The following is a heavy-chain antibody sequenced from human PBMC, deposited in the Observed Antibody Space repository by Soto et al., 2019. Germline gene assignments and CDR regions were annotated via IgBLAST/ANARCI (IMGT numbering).Heavy chain of an antibody. CDR2: ISAYNGNT. J-gene: IGHJ3*02. V-gene: IGHV1-18*01. D-gene: IGHD2-15*01. Sequence: GXSVKFSCNASGYTFTSYGISWVRQAPGQGLEWMGWISAYNGNTNYAQKLQGRVTMTTDTSTSTAYVELRSLRSDDTAVYYCARSVGGYCSGGSCYGGDTLGAFDIWGQGTMVTVSS. CDR1: GYTFTSYG. CDR3: ARSVGGYCSGGSCYGGDTLGAFDI.